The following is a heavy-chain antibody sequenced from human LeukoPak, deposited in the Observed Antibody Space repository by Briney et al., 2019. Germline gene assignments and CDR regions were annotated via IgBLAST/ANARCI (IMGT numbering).Heavy chain of an antibody. D-gene: IGHD3-10*01. Sequence: PGGSLRVSCAASGFTVSNHFMSWVRQAPGKGLEWVSIICSGGSTYYADSVKGRFTISRDNSKNTLYLQMNSLRAEDTAVYYCARHRSEAAFDFWGQGTLVTVSS. J-gene: IGHJ4*02. CDR1: GFTVSNHF. CDR3: ARHRSEAAFDF. V-gene: IGHV3-53*01. CDR2: ICSGGST.